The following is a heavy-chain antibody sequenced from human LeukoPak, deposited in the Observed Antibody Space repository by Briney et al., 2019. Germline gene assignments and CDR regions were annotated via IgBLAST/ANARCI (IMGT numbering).Heavy chain of an antibody. CDR3: VRDSAHTVVVPAVIPPGLGNWFDP. CDR1: GFTFSDYY. J-gene: IGHJ5*02. D-gene: IGHD2-2*01. Sequence: GGSLRLSCAASGFTFSDYYMSWIRQAPGKGLEWVSFISGSGSNTNYADSVKGRFTISRDNAKNSLYLQMNSLRAEDTAVYYCVRDSAHTVVVPAVIPPGLGNWFDPWGQGTLVTVSS. V-gene: IGHV3-11*05. CDR2: ISGSGSNT.